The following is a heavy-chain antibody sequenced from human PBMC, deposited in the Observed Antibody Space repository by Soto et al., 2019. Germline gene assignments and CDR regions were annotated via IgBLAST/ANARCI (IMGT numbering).Heavy chain of an antibody. J-gene: IGHJ5*02. CDR3: ARPRVDCSSASCDTRAPYNWFDP. CDR2: IYYSGST. D-gene: IGHD2-2*02. Sequence: KTSETLSLTCTVSGGSISSGDYYWSWIRQPPGKGLEWIGYIYYSGSTYYNPSLKSRVTISVDTSKNQFSLKLSSVTAADTAVYYCARPRVDCSSASCDTRAPYNWFDPWGKGTLVTVSS. CDR1: GGSISSGDYY. V-gene: IGHV4-30-4*01.